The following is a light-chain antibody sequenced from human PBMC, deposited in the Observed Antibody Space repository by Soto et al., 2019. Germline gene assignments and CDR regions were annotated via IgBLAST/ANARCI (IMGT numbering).Light chain of an antibody. CDR1: QGISTY. J-gene: IGKJ1*01. CDR2: AAS. V-gene: IGKV1-39*01. Sequence: DIQMTQSPSSLSESAGDRVTITCRASQGISTYLNWYQQKPGKAPKLLIYAASSLQSGVPSRFSGSGSETDFTLTISSLQPEDFAVYYCQQRSNWPRTFGQGTKVDIK. CDR3: QQRSNWPRT.